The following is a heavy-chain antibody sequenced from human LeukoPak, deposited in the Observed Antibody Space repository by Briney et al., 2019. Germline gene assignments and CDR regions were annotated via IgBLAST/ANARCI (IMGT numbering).Heavy chain of an antibody. J-gene: IGHJ4*02. CDR2: IYNSGRT. V-gene: IGHV3-66*01. D-gene: IGHD4-23*01. CDR3: IGYGGYSF. Sequence: PGGCLRLSCAASGFTFSSYAMSWVRQAPGKGLEWVSLIYNSGRTNYADSVKGRFTISRDNSKNTLYLQMNSLRAEDTALYYCIGYGGYSFWGQGTLVTVSS. CDR1: GFTFSSYA.